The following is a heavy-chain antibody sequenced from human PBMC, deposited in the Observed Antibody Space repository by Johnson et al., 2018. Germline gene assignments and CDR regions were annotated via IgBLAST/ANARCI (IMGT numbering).Heavy chain of an antibody. CDR2: ISGSGGST. CDR3: AKDLVVYAIPPTDDAFDI. V-gene: IGHV3-23*04. Sequence: EVQLVESGGGLVQPGGSLRLSCAASGFTFSSYAMSWVRQAPGKGLEWVSAISGSGGSTYYADSVKGRFTISRDNSKNTLYLQMNSRRAEDTDVNYCAKDLVVYAIPPTDDAFDIWGQGTMVTVSS. D-gene: IGHD2-8*01. J-gene: IGHJ3*02. CDR1: GFTFSSYA.